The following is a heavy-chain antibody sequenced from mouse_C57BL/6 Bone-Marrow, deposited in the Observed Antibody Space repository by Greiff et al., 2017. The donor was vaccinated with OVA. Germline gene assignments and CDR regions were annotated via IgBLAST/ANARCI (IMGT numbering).Heavy chain of an antibody. CDR3: ARHPPPYDYDEFLYYYAMDY. Sequence: QVQLKESGAELVKPGASVKLSCKASGYTFTEYTIHWVKQRSGQGLEWIGWFYPGSGSIKYNEKFKDKATLTADKSSSTVYMELSRLTSEDSAVYFCARHPPPYDYDEFLYYYAMDYWGQGTSVTVSS. V-gene: IGHV1-62-2*01. CDR1: GYTFTEYT. J-gene: IGHJ4*01. D-gene: IGHD2-4*01. CDR2: FYPGSGSI.